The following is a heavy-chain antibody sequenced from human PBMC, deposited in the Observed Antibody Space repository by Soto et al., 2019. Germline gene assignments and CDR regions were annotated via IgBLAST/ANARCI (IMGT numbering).Heavy chain of an antibody. J-gene: IGHJ1*01. Sequence: SETLSLTCTVSGGSISSYYWSWIRQPPGKGLEWIGYIYYSGSTNYNPSLKSRVTISVDTSKNQFSLKLSSVTAADTAVYYCAKDQAAAGTISRYFQHWGQGTLVTVSS. CDR3: AKDQAAAGTISRYFQH. D-gene: IGHD6-13*01. CDR2: IYYSGST. CDR1: GGSISSYY. V-gene: IGHV4-59*01.